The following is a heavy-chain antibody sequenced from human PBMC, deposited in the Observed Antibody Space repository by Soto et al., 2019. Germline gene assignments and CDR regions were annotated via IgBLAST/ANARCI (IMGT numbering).Heavy chain of an antibody. V-gene: IGHV3-23*01. J-gene: IGHJ5*02. CDR3: AKQRRYNWNLFDWFDP. CDR2: ISGSGGST. CDR1: GFTFSCYA. Sequence: GGSLRLSCAASGFTFSCYAMSWVRQAPGKGLEWVSAISGSGGSTYYADSVKGRFTISRDNSKNTLYLQMNSLRAEDTAVYYCAKQRRYNWNLFDWFDPWGQGTLVTVSS. D-gene: IGHD1-20*01.